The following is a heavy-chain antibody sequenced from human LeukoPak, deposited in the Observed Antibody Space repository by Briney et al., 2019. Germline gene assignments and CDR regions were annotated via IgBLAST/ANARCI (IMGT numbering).Heavy chain of an antibody. CDR3: ARVEFDYGGNSKVFDY. Sequence: GGSLRLSCAAFGFTFSSYEMNWVRQAPGKGLKWVSYISSSGSTIYYADSVKGRFTISRDNAKNSLYLQMNSLRAEDTAVYYCARVEFDYGGNSKVFDYWGQGTLVTVSS. V-gene: IGHV3-48*03. CDR1: GFTFSSYE. J-gene: IGHJ4*02. D-gene: IGHD4-23*01. CDR2: ISSSGSTI.